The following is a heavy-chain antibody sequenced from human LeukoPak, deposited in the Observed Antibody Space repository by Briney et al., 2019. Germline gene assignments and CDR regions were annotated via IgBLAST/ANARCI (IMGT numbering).Heavy chain of an antibody. J-gene: IGHJ4*02. V-gene: IGHV3-23*01. D-gene: IGHD6-19*01. CDR2: ISGSGGST. CDR1: GLTFSSYA. Sequence: GGSLRLSCAASGLTFSSYAMSWVRQVPGKGLEWVSGISGSGGSTYYADSVKGRCAISRDNSKNTLSLQMNSLRAEDTALYYCARGKGIAVSSFDYWGQGTLVTVSS. CDR3: ARGKGIAVSSFDY.